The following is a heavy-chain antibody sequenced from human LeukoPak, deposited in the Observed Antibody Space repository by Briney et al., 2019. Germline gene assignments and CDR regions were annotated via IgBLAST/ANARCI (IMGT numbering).Heavy chain of an antibody. J-gene: IGHJ6*03. Sequence: SVKVSCKASGGTFSSYAISWVRQAPGQGLEWMGGIIPIFGTANYAQKFQGRVTITADKSTSTAYMELSSLRSEDTAVYYCARAGYSSSWAGYYYYYYYMDVWGKGTTVTVSS. CDR2: IIPIFGTA. CDR3: ARAGYSSSWAGYYYYYYYMDV. CDR1: GGTFSSYA. D-gene: IGHD6-13*01. V-gene: IGHV1-69*06.